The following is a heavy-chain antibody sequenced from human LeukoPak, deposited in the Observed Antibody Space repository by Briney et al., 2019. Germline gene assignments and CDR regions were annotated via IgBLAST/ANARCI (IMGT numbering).Heavy chain of an antibody. V-gene: IGHV3-74*01. CDR1: GSYW. CDR2: INSDGSWT. Sequence: GGSLRLSCAASGSYWMHWVRHAPGKGLVWVSHINSDGSWTSYADSVKGRFTISKDNAKNTVYLQMNNLRAEDTAVYYCVSFYETYWGRGTLVTVSS. CDR3: VSFYETY. D-gene: IGHD2/OR15-2a*01. J-gene: IGHJ4*02.